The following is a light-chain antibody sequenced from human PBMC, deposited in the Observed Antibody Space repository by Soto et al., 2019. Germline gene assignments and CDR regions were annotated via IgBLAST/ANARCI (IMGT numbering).Light chain of an antibody. CDR1: SSDVGGYNY. V-gene: IGLV2-14*01. CDR2: EVS. CDR3: SSYAGTNTLL. J-gene: IGLJ3*02. Sequence: QSDLNQPASVSGSPGQSITISCTGTSSDVGGYNYVSWYQQHPGKAPKLMIYEVSYRPSGVSDRFSGSKSGNTASLTVSELQAEDEAHYYCSSYAGTNTLLFGGGTKLTVL.